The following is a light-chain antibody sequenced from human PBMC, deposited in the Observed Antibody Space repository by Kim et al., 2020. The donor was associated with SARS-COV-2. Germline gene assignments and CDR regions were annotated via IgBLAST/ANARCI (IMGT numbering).Light chain of an antibody. Sequence: SSSGGDRFTITCRASQSISSYLNWYQQKPGKAPKLLIYAASSLQSGVPSRFSGSGSGTDFTLTISSLQPEDFATYYCQQSYSTPYTFGQGTKLEI. CDR3: QQSYSTPYT. J-gene: IGKJ2*01. V-gene: IGKV1-39*01. CDR1: QSISSY. CDR2: AAS.